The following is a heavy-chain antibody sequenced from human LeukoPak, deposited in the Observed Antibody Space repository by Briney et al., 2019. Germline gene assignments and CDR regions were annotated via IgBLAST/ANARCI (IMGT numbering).Heavy chain of an antibody. CDR1: GFSVSSNY. Sequence: GGSLRLSCAASGFSVSSNYMSWVRQAPGKGLEWVSVFYTGGGTYYADSVKGRFTISKDNSKNTLYLQMNSLRAEDTAVYYCAKDQVYSSSWWVDFWGQGTLVTVSS. V-gene: IGHV3-53*01. J-gene: IGHJ4*02. CDR2: FYTGGGT. D-gene: IGHD6-13*01. CDR3: AKDQVYSSSWWVDF.